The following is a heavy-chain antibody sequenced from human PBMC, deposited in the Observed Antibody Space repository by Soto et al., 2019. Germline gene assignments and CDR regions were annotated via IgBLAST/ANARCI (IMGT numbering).Heavy chain of an antibody. D-gene: IGHD2-21*02. CDR1: GFSFDDYA. J-gene: IGHJ2*01. Sequence: VQLVDSGGGLVQPGRSLRLSCAASGFSFDDYAMHWVRQVPGKGLEWVSGISWNGGSMGYADSVKGRFTISRDNAKNSVYLQMNRLRPEDTALYYCAKDSVVVVAAIQKHWYFDRWGRGTLVTVSS. CDR3: AKDSVVVVAAIQKHWYFDR. CDR2: ISWNGGSM. V-gene: IGHV3-9*01.